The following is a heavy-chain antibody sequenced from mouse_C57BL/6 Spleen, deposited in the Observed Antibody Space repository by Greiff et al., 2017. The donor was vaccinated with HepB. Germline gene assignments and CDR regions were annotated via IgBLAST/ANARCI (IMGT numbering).Heavy chain of an antibody. V-gene: IGHV5-4*03. CDR3: ARKGYGSSYDFDY. J-gene: IGHJ2*01. CDR1: GFTFSSYA. CDR2: ISDGGSYT. Sequence: EVMLVESGGGLVKPGGSLKLSCAASGFTFSSYAMSWVRQTPEKRLEWVATISDGGSYTYYPDNVKGRFTISRDNAKNNLYLQMSHLKSEDTAMYYCARKGYGSSYDFDYWGQGTTLTVSS. D-gene: IGHD1-1*01.